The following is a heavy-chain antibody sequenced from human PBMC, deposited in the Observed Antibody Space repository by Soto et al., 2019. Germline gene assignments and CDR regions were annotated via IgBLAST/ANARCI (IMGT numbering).Heavy chain of an antibody. D-gene: IGHD7-27*01. V-gene: IGHV3-23*01. CDR1: GFTFSSYA. CDR3: AKARGCGGEFYF. CDR2: VSIGGST. Sequence: DVQLLESGGGLVQPEGSLRLSCAASGFTFSSYAMGWVRQGPGKGLEWVAVVSIGGSTHYADSVRGRFTISRDNSKNTPSPQMEYLTAGGTAVFFCAKARGCGGEFYFRGQGTLVTVSS. J-gene: IGHJ4*02.